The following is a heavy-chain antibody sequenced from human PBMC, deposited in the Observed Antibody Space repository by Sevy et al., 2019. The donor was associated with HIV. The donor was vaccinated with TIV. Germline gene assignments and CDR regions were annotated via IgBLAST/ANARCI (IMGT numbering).Heavy chain of an antibody. V-gene: IGHV3-7*01. Sequence: GGSLRLSCAASGFTFSANWMNWVRQAPGKGLEWVANIKADGSDKHYVDSVEGRFTNSRDNAKNVLVLQMSSRRVEDTAVYYCAHETFGRFESWGQGTLVTVSS. J-gene: IGHJ1*01. CDR3: AHETFGRFES. CDR1: GFTFSANW. CDR2: IKADGSDK. D-gene: IGHD3-16*01.